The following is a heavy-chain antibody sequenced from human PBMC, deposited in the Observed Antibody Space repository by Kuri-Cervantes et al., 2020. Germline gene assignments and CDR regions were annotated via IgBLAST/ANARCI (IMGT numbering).Heavy chain of an antibody. V-gene: IGHV4-39*01. CDR2: IYYSGST. D-gene: IGHD3-10*01. J-gene: IGHJ6*02. Sequence: SETLSLTCAVSGGSISSSSYYWGWIRQRPGKGLEWIGSIYYSGSTYYNPSLKSRVTISVDTSKNQFSLKLSSVTAADTAVYYCARHRLEWGSGSRYYYGMDVWGQGTTVTVSS. CDR3: ARHRLEWGSGSRYYYGMDV. CDR1: GGSISSSSYY.